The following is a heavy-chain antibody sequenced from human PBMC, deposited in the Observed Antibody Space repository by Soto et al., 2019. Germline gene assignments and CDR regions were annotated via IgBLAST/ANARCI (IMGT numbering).Heavy chain of an antibody. Sequence: PSVKVSCKASGGTFSSYTISWVRQAPGQGLEWMGRIIPILGIANYAQKFQGRVTITADKSTSTAYMELSSLRSEDTAVYYCARDLDYSNSHYYMDVWGKGTTVTVSS. J-gene: IGHJ6*03. CDR2: IIPILGIA. CDR1: GGTFSSYT. D-gene: IGHD4-4*01. CDR3: ARDLDYSNSHYYMDV. V-gene: IGHV1-69*04.